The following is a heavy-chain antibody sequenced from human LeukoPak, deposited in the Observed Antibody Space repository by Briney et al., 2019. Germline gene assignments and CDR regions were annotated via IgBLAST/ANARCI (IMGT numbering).Heavy chain of an antibody. V-gene: IGHV3-15*01. CDR3: TTGDSSSPL. CDR2: VKSKADGGTT. J-gene: IGHJ4*02. Sequence: GGSLRLSCAASGFTFSNAWMNWVRHAPGKGLEWVGRVKSKADGGTTEYAAPVKGRFTISRDDSKNTLYLQMNSLKTEDAAVYYCTTGDSSSPLWGQGTLVTVSS. D-gene: IGHD3-22*01. CDR1: GFTFSNAW.